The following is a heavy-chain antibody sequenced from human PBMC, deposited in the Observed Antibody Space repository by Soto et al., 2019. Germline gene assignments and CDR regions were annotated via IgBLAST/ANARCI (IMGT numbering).Heavy chain of an antibody. D-gene: IGHD3-16*01. Sequence: QITLKEAGPTLVKPTQTLTLTCTFSGFSLSTSGVGVAWIRQPPGKALEWLALIYCDDDTRYSPSLKSRLTITKDTSKNQVVLTMTNMDPVDTATYYCAHSLYDYVWGTNWFDPWGQGTLVTVSS. CDR3: AHSLYDYVWGTNWFDP. J-gene: IGHJ5*02. CDR2: IYCDDDT. CDR1: GFSLSTSGVG. V-gene: IGHV2-5*02.